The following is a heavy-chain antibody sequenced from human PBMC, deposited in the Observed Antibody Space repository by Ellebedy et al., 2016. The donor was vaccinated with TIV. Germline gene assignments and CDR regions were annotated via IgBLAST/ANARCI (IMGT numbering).Heavy chain of an antibody. D-gene: IGHD2-15*01. CDR3: ARADTGYCGSSCFLDLDS. V-gene: IGHV3-74*01. Sequence: GGSLRLXXVVSGFTFRSYWMHWVRQAPGKGLVWVSRINSDGSSTNYADSVKGRFTISRDNAKYSLFLQMNSLRAEDTAVYYCARADTGYCGSSCFLDLDSWGQGTLVTVSS. CDR1: GFTFRSYW. J-gene: IGHJ4*02. CDR2: INSDGSST.